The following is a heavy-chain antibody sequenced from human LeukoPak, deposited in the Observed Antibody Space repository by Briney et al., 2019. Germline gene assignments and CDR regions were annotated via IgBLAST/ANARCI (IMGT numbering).Heavy chain of an antibody. Sequence: GGTLRLSCAASGFTFSSYEMNWVRQAPGKGLEWVSYISSSGSTIYYADSVKGRFTISRDNAKNSLYLQMNSLRAEDTAVYYCAELGIIGGVWGKGTTVTISS. CDR3: AELGIIGGV. J-gene: IGHJ6*04. CDR2: ISSSGSTI. V-gene: IGHV3-48*03. CDR1: GFTFSSYE. D-gene: IGHD3-16*01.